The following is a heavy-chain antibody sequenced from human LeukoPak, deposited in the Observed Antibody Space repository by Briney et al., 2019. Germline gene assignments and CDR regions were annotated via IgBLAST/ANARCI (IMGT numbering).Heavy chain of an antibody. Sequence: SETLSLTCAVYGGSFSGYYWGWIRQPPGKGLEWIGEINHSGSTNYNPSLKSRVTISVDTSKNQFSLKLSSVTAADTAVYYCARHAELLYYYDSSGYYDYWGQGTLVTVSS. CDR3: ARHAELLYYYDSSGYYDY. D-gene: IGHD3-22*01. J-gene: IGHJ4*02. CDR1: GGSFSGYY. V-gene: IGHV4-34*01. CDR2: INHSGST.